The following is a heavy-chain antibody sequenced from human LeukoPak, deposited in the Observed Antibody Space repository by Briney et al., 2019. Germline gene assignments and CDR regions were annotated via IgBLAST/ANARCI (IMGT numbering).Heavy chain of an antibody. CDR2: IYTSGST. D-gene: IGHD4-17*01. V-gene: IGHV4-4*07. CDR1: GGSISSYY. J-gene: IGHJ6*03. CDR3: AREATVTSNYYYYYMDV. Sequence: SETLSLICTVSGGSISSYYWSWIRQPAGKGLQWIGRIYTSGSTNYNPSLKSRVTMSVDTSKNQFSLKLSSVTAADTAVYYCAREATVTSNYYYYYMDVWGKGTTVTISS.